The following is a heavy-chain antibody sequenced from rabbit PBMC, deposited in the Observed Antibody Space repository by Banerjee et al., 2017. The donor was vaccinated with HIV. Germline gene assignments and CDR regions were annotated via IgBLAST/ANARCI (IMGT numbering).Heavy chain of an antibody. CDR3: ARGDTGSRHSPFNL. V-gene: IGHV1S43*01. J-gene: IGHJ4*01. D-gene: IGHD1-1*01. CDR2: IYTDNNSP. Sequence: QEQLVESGGGLVQPEGSLTLTCTASGFSFSSGYDMSWVRQAPGKGLEWIGSIYTDNNSPWYASWVNGRFTITRSTSLNTVTLQMTSLTAADTATYFCARGDTGSRHSPFNLWGPGTLVTVS. CDR1: GFSFSSGYD.